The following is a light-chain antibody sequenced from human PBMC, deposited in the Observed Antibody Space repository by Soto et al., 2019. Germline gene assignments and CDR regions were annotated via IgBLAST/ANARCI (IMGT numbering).Light chain of an antibody. V-gene: IGLV1-40*01. Sequence: QSVLTQPPSVSGAPGQRVTISCTGSSSNIGAGYDVDWNQQLPGTAPKLLIYGNSNRPSGVPDRFSGSKSGTSASLAITGLQAEDEADYYCQSYDTSLSGVVFGGGTKLTVL. CDR1: SSNIGAGYD. CDR2: GNS. CDR3: QSYDTSLSGVV. J-gene: IGLJ2*01.